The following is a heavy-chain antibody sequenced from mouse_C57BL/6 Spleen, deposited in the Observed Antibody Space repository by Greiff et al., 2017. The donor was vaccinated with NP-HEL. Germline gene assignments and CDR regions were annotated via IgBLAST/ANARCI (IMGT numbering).Heavy chain of an antibody. CDR1: GYTFTSYD. CDR2: IYPRDGST. D-gene: IGHD2-4*01. V-gene: IGHV1-85*01. CDR3: ARDDYERYWYFDV. Sequence: VKLQESGPELVKPGASVKLSCKASGYTFTSYDINWVKQRPGQGLEWIGWIYPRDGSTKYNEKFKGKATLTVDTSSSTAYMELHSLTSEDSAVYFCARDDYERYWYFDVWGTGTTVTVSS. J-gene: IGHJ1*03.